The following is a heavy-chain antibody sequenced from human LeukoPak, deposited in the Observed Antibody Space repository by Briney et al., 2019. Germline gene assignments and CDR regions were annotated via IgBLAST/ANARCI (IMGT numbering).Heavy chain of an antibody. J-gene: IGHJ4*02. CDR3: AKERREQSRDNYFDY. D-gene: IGHD1-26*01. CDR2: ISGSGLTT. V-gene: IGHV3-23*01. CDR1: GFTFSKYA. Sequence: GGSLRLSCVASGFTFSKYAMSWVRLAPGRGLEWVSVISGSGLTTFYADSVKGRFTISRDNSKNTLYLQMNSLRAEDTAVYYCAKERREQSRDNYFDYWGQGTLVTVSS.